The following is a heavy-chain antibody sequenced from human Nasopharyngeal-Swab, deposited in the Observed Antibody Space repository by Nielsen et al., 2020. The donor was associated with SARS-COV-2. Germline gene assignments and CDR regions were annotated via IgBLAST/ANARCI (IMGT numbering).Heavy chain of an antibody. J-gene: IGHJ4*02. D-gene: IGHD6-19*01. CDR1: GYTLSTYA. Sequence: ASVKVSCKASGYTLSTYAMYWVRQAPGQRPEFMGWINAGKGNTIYSQRFQGRVRISRDTSANTVYMELNRLRSEDTAVYFCAGVPAVAALRIGYWGPGTLVTLSS. V-gene: IGHV1-3*01. CDR2: INAGKGNT. CDR3: AGVPAVAALRIGY.